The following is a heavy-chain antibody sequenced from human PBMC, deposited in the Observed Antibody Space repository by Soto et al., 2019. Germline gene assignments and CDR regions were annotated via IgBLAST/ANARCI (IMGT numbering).Heavy chain of an antibody. J-gene: IGHJ6*02. Sequence: GSLRLSCSASGFTFISYAMSWFRQAPWRVLEWVSAISGSGGSTYYADSVKGRFTISRDNSKNTLYLQMNSLRAEDTAVYYCYRRWQQLLSYYYYGMDVWGQGTTVTVSS. CDR1: GFTFISYA. D-gene: IGHD6-13*01. V-gene: IGHV3-23*01. CDR2: ISGSGGST. CDR3: YRRWQQLLSYYYYGMDV.